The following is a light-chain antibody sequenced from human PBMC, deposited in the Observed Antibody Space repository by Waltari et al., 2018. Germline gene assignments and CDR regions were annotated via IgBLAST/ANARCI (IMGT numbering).Light chain of an antibody. CDR1: SNEVGSSNF. CDR2: DDT. J-gene: IGLJ3*02. Sequence: QSALTQPASVSGSPGQSATISCTGTSNEVGSSNFFPWYQQHPGKAPKLIIHDDTEWPSGVSDRFSGSKSANGASLTISGLQAEDEAHYYCCAYAGKVFGGGTRLTVL. V-gene: IGLV2-23*01. CDR3: CAYAGKV.